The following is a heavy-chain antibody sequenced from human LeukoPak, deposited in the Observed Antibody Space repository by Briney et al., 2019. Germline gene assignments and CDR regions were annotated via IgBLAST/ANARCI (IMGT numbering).Heavy chain of an antibody. V-gene: IGHV4-30-4*08. D-gene: IGHD2-2*01. J-gene: IGHJ4*02. CDR1: GGSISSGDYY. Sequence: PSQTLSLTCTVSGGSISSGDYYWSWIRQPPGKGLEWIGYIYYSGSTYYNPSLKCRVTISVDTSKNQFSLKLSSVTAADTAVYYCASPVVVGGYQLRRGDYWGQGTLVTVSS. CDR2: IYYSGST. CDR3: ASPVVVGGYQLRRGDY.